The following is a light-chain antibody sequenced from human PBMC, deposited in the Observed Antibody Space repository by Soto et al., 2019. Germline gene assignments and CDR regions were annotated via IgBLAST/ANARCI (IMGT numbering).Light chain of an antibody. CDR1: SSNIGAGYD. CDR2: GNS. CDR3: QSYDSSLSAVV. Sequence: QSVLTQPPSVSGAPGQRVTISCTGSSSNIGAGYDVHWYQQLPGTAPKLLIYGNSNRPSRVPDRFSGSKSGTSAALAITGLQADDEADYYCQSYDSSLSAVVFGGGTKVTVL. V-gene: IGLV1-40*01. J-gene: IGLJ2*01.